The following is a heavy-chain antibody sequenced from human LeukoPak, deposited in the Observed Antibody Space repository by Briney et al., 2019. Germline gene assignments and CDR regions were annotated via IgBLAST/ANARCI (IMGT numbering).Heavy chain of an antibody. CDR1: GGSISGYY. V-gene: IGHV4-59*01. Sequence: SETLSLTCTVSGGSISGYYWSWIRQPPGQGLEWIGYIYYSGSTNYNPSLKSRVTISVDTSKNQFSLKLSSVTAADTAVYYCASSSGSYYNWGQGTLVTVSS. CDR3: ASSSGSYYN. CDR2: IYYSGST. J-gene: IGHJ4*02. D-gene: IGHD3-10*01.